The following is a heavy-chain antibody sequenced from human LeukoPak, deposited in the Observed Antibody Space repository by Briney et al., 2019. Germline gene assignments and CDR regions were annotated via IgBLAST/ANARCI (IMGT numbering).Heavy chain of an antibody. J-gene: IGHJ4*02. CDR3: VSEEADY. CDR2: IIPIFGTA. CDR1: GGTFSSSA. V-gene: IGHV1-69*13. Sequence: GASVKVSCKPSGGTFSSSAISWVPQAPGQGLEWMGGIIPIFGTAIYTQKFQARVTIPPYESTSTAYMELSSLRSEDTAVYYCVSEEADYWGEGTLVTVSS.